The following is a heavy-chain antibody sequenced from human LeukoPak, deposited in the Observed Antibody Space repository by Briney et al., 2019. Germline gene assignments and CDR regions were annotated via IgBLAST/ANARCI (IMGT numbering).Heavy chain of an antibody. J-gene: IGHJ6*03. CDR2: TYSGGDI. D-gene: IGHD3-9*01. CDR1: GFSVSKKY. V-gene: IGHV3-66*02. Sequence: GGSLRLACAASGFSVSKKYMSWVRQAPGKGLEWVSVTYSGGDIYYADSVKGRFTISRDNSKNTLYPQMNSLRGEDTAVYYCASEAGDILTGGYMGVWGKGTTVIVSS. CDR3: ASEAGDILTGGYMGV.